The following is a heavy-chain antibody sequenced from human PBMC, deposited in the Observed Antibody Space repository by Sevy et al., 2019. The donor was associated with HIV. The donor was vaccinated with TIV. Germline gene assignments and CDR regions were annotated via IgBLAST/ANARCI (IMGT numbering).Heavy chain of an antibody. CDR2: FDPEDGET. V-gene: IGHV1-24*01. CDR1: GYTLTELS. Sequence: ASLKVSCKVSGYTLTELSMHWVRQAPGKGLEWMGGFDPEDGETIYAQKFQGRVTMTEDTSTDTAYMELSSLRSEDTAVYYCATAGITGTTRWFDPWGQGTLVTVSS. CDR3: ATAGITGTTRWFDP. J-gene: IGHJ5*02. D-gene: IGHD1-7*01.